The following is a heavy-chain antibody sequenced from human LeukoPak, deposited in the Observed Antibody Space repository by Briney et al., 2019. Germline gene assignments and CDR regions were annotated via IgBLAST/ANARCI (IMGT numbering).Heavy chain of an antibody. CDR1: AFTFTDFA. D-gene: IGHD3-22*01. CDR2: ISGSGGIT. J-gene: IGHJ4*02. Sequence: PGGSLRLSCTASAFTFTDFAMSWGRQAPGKGLEWVSSISGSGGITYYADFASGLFTISRDNSKTTLYLRMNSLRVEDTAVYYCAKDVGLYDSSPGGDFDHWGQGTLVTVSS. CDR3: AKDVGLYDSSPGGDFDH. V-gene: IGHV3-23*01.